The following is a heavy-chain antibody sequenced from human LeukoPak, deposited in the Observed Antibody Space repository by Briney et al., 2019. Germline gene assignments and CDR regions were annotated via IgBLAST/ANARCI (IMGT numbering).Heavy chain of an antibody. D-gene: IGHD6-19*01. Sequence: PGGSLRLSCAASGFTFSSYAIHWVRQAPGKGLEWVALISYDGSNKYYADSVKGRFTISRDISKNTLYLQMNSLRAEDTAVYYCAREAGWYAFDYWGQGTLVTVSS. CDR2: ISYDGSNK. J-gene: IGHJ4*02. CDR3: AREAGWYAFDY. V-gene: IGHV3-30-3*01. CDR1: GFTFSSYA.